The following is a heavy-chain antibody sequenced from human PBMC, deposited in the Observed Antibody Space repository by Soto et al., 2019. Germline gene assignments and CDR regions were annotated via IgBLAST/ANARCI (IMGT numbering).Heavy chain of an antibody. J-gene: IGHJ4*02. Sequence: QVQLVQSGAEVKKPGSSVKVSCKASGGTFSNYAISWVRQAPGHGLEWLGGIIPIFGTTNYAQRFQGRVTITADESTSTAYMELSSLRSEDTDVYYCARVSSSWYKDYFDYWGQGTLVTVSS. CDR3: ARVSSSWYKDYFDY. V-gene: IGHV1-69*12. CDR1: GGTFSNYA. D-gene: IGHD6-13*01. CDR2: IIPIFGTT.